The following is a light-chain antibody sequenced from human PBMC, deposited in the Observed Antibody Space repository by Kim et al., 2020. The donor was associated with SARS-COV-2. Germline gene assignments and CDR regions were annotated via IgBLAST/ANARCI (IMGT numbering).Light chain of an antibody. CDR3: QQYDNLLPT. J-gene: IGKJ4*01. Sequence: DIQMTQSPSSLSASVGDRVTITCQASQDISNYLNWYQQKPGKAPKLLIYDASNLETGVPSRFSGSGSWTDFTFTISSLQPEDIATYYCQQYDNLLPTFGGGTKVDIK. CDR2: DAS. CDR1: QDISNY. V-gene: IGKV1-33*01.